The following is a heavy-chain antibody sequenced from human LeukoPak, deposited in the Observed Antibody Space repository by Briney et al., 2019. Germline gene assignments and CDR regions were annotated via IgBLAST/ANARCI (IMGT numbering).Heavy chain of an antibody. CDR2: INPYGGTT. CDR3: ARELSHLGWLQNRIPLDY. J-gene: IGHJ4*02. CDR1: GYTFTSYY. Sequence: GASVKVSCKASGYTFTSYYMHWVRQAPGQGLEWMGIINPYGGTTSYAQDFQGRITMTRDTSTSTVYMELSSLRSEDTAFYYCARELSHLGWLQNRIPLDYWGQGTLVTVSS. V-gene: IGHV1-46*01. D-gene: IGHD5-24*01.